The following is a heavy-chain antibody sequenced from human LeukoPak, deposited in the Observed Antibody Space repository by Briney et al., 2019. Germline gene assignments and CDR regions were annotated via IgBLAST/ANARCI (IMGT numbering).Heavy chain of an antibody. D-gene: IGHD3-16*02. V-gene: IGHV3-21*01. J-gene: IGHJ1*01. CDR1: GFTFSSYS. CDR3: ARGGDYVWGSYRNQQYFQH. CDR2: ISSSSSYI. Sequence: GGSLRLSCAASGFTFSSYSMNWVRQAPGKGLEWVSSISSSSSYIYYADSVKGRFTISRDNAKNSLYLQMNSLRAEDTAVYYCARGGDYVWGSYRNQQYFQHWGQGTLVTVSS.